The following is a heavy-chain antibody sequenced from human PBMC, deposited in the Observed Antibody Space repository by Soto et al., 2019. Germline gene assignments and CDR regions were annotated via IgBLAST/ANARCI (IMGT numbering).Heavy chain of an antibody. CDR3: ARDGRKELWAEGLTAMDV. V-gene: IGHV1-18*01. CDR1: AYSYTSYG. CDR2: ISAYNGQT. D-gene: IGHD3-16*01. Sequence: QVQFVQSGPEVKKPGASVNVSCKASAYSYTSYGISWVRQAPGQGLEWMGWISAYNGQTNYAQKFRGRVTFTTDASTTTAFMQLRSLRSDDTAMYFCARDGRKELWAEGLTAMDVWGQGTTVTV. J-gene: IGHJ6*02.